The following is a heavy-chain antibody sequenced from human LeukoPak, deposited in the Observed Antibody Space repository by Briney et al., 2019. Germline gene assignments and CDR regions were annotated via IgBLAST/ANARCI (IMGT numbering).Heavy chain of an antibody. CDR2: FDPEDGET. V-gene: IGHV1-24*01. CDR1: GYTLTELS. D-gene: IGHD1-26*01. Sequence: ASVKVSCKVSGYTLTELSMHWVRQAPGKGLEWMGGFDPEDGETIYTQKFQGRVTITADESTSTAYMELSSLRSEDTAVYYCAREGMVGATHAFDIWGQGTMVTVSS. CDR3: AREGMVGATHAFDI. J-gene: IGHJ3*02.